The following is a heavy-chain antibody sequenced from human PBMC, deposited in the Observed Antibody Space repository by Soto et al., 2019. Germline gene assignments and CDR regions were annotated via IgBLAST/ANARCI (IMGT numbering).Heavy chain of an antibody. CDR3: ARVLFLGVGYYYGMHV. CDR1: GGSFSGYY. Sequence: SETLSLTCAVYGGSFSGYYWSWIRQPPGKGLEWIGEINHSGSTNYNPSLKSRVTISVDTSKNQFSLKLSSVTAADTAVYYCARVLFLGVGYYYGMHVWGQGTTVTVS. J-gene: IGHJ6*02. CDR2: INHSGST. V-gene: IGHV4-34*01.